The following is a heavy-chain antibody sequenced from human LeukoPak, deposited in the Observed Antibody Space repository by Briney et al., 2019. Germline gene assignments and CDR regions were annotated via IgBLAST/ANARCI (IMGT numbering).Heavy chain of an antibody. CDR2: ISGSGGVT. V-gene: IGHV3-23*01. Sequence: GGSLRLSCAASGFTFSSYGMSWVRQAPGKGLEWVSGISGSGGVTYYADSVKGRFSISRDNSKNTLYLQMNSLRAEDTAVYYCAKGGRTGKSISMIRGVRNYYYYMDVWGKGTTVTISS. D-gene: IGHD3-10*01. J-gene: IGHJ6*03. CDR3: AKGGRTGKSISMIRGVRNYYYYMDV. CDR1: GFTFSSYG.